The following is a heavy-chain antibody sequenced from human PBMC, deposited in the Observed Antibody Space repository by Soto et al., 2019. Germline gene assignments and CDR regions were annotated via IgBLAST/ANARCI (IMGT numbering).Heavy chain of an antibody. Sequence: SETLSLTCAVSGGSISDRNWWSWVRQTPGKGLEWIGEISHSGITNSNPSLKGRVTISVDRSKNQFSLKLSSVTAADTAVYYCAGSITGTTLHYWGQGTLVTVSS. D-gene: IGHD1-7*01. J-gene: IGHJ4*02. CDR2: ISHSGIT. V-gene: IGHV4-4*02. CDR3: AGSITGTTLHY. CDR1: GGSISDRNW.